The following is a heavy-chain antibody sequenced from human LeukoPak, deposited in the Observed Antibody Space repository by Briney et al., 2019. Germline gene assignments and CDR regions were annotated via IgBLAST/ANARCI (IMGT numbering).Heavy chain of an antibody. CDR2: IRDDESEE. Sequence: GGSLRLSCAASGFTFSDYAMHWVRQAPGKGLEWVALIRDDESEEHVADPVKGRFTISRDNSKDTLYLQMDSLRTEDTALYYCAKGFTGSSWAFSIWGQGTVVTVSS. V-gene: IGHV3-30*02. CDR3: AKGFTGSSWAFSI. J-gene: IGHJ3*02. D-gene: IGHD6-6*01. CDR1: GFTFSDYA.